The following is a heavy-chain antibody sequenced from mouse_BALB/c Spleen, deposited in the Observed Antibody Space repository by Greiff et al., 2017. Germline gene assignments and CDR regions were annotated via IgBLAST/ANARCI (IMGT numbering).Heavy chain of an antibody. V-gene: IGHV14-3*02. CDR2: IDPANGNT. CDR3: ARRRAYYGNFYYAMDY. CDR1: GFNIKDTY. D-gene: IGHD2-10*01. Sequence: EVQLVESGAELVKPGASVKLSCTASGFNIKDTYMHWVKQRPEQGLEWIGRIDPANGNTKYDPKFQGKATITADTSSNTAYLQLSSLTSEDTAVYYCARRRAYYGNFYYAMDYWGQGTSVTVSS. J-gene: IGHJ4*01.